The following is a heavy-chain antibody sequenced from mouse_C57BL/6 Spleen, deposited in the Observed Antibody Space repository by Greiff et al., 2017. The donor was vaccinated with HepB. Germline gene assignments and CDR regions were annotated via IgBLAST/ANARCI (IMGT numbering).Heavy chain of an antibody. CDR1: GFSLTSYG. CDR2: IWRGGST. Sequence: VQRVESGPGLVQPSQSLSITCTVSGFSLTSYGVHWVRQSPGKGLEWLGVIWRGGSTDYNAAFMSSMSLTKDNTKIQVFFKMNSLQADDTAIYYCATNDGYYPFAYWGQGTLVTVSA. J-gene: IGHJ3*01. CDR3: ATNDGYYPFAY. V-gene: IGHV2-5*01. D-gene: IGHD2-3*01.